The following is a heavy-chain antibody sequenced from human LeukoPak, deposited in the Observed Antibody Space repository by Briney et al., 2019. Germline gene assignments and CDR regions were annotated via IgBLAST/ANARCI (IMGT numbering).Heavy chain of an antibody. V-gene: IGHV1-3*01. CDR3: ARSSPGGSPWIQLWSPFDY. Sequence: ASVKVSCKASGFTSDNYGICWVRQAPGQRLEWMGWINVGNGNTKYSQKFQGRVTITRDTSASTAYMELSSLRSEDTAVYYCARSSPGGSPWIQLWSPFDYWGQGTLVTVSS. J-gene: IGHJ4*02. CDR2: INVGNGNT. D-gene: IGHD5-18*01. CDR1: GFTSDNYG.